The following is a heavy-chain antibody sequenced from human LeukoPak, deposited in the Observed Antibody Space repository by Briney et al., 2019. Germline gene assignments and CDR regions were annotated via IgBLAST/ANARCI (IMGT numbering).Heavy chain of an antibody. D-gene: IGHD3-3*01. CDR2: IYPGDSDT. Sequence: GEPLKISCKGSGYSFTSYWIGWVRQMPGKGLGWMGIIYPGDSDTRYSPSFQRQATISADKSISTAYLQGSSLNASDTGMYYCARLGYDFWGGYETDNWFLPWLRGALVTVSS. CDR1: GYSFTSYW. J-gene: IGHJ5*02. CDR3: ARLGYDFWGGYETDNWFLP. V-gene: IGHV5-51*01.